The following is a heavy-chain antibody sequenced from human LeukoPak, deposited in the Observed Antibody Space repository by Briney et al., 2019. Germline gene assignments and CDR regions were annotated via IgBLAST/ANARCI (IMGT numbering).Heavy chain of an antibody. D-gene: IGHD6-13*01. J-gene: IGHJ4*02. CDR2: IYPGDSDT. Sequence: GESLKISSKGSGYSFTSYWFGWVRQMPAKGLEWMGIIYPGDSDTKYSPSFQGQVTISADRSISTAYLQWSSLKASDTAMYYCARRSSSWDRYDNWGQGTLVTVSS. V-gene: IGHV5-51*01. CDR3: ARRSSSWDRYDN. CDR1: GYSFTSYW.